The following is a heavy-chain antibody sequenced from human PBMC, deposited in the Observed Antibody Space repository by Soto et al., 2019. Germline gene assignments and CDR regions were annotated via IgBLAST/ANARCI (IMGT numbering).Heavy chain of an antibody. J-gene: IGHJ4*02. CDR2: IYWNDDN. Sequence: QITLKESGPTLVKPTQTLTLTCTFSGFSLSSDAVGVNWIRQPPGKALEWLALIYWNDDNHYNPSLRSMLTTTKDTSKNQLVLTMTNMDPVDTATYYCAHGSGWLSDYWGQGILVTVPS. CDR1: GFSLSSDAVG. CDR3: AHGSGWLSDY. V-gene: IGHV2-5*01. D-gene: IGHD6-19*01.